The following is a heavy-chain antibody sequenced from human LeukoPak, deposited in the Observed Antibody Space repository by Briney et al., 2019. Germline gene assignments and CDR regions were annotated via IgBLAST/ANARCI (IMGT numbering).Heavy chain of an antibody. V-gene: IGHV1-2*06. CDR2: INPNTGGT. J-gene: IGHJ3*02. CDR3: ARNENCRSGTCLNAFDI. D-gene: IGHD2-2*01. CDR1: GYTLIGYY. Sequence: ASVKVSCKASGYTLIGYYMHWVRQAPGQGLEWMRRINPNTGGTIFAQEFQGRVTMTRDTSISTAYMELSRLTSDDTAFYYCARNENCRSGTCLNAFDIWGPRTLVTVSS.